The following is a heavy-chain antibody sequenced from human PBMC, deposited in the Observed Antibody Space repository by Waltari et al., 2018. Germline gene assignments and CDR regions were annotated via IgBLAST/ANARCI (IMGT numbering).Heavy chain of an antibody. J-gene: IGHJ5*02. Sequence: QLRLQESGPGLVKPSETLSLTCTVSGGSISRGGYYWGWIRQCPGKGLEWIGSIYYSGSTHYNPTLESRVTISGDTSKKQFSLKVSAVTAADTAVYYCARHWKRSGYRFDPWGQGTLVTVSS. D-gene: IGHD5-12*01. CDR2: IYYSGST. V-gene: IGHV4-39*01. CDR3: ARHWKRSGYRFDP. CDR1: GGSISRGGYY.